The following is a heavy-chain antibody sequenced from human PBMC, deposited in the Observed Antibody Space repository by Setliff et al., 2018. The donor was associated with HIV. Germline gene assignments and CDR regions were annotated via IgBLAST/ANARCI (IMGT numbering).Heavy chain of an antibody. V-gene: IGHV1-18*04. Sequence: ASVKVSCKASGYTFTGYYMHWVRQAPGQGLEWMGWISGYNDNTNFGEKFQGRVTMTTDTSTSTADMELRSLRSDDTAVYYCARVPGARPYYYYYMDVWGKGTTVTVSS. D-gene: IGHD3-10*01. CDR1: GYTFTGYY. J-gene: IGHJ6*03. CDR3: ARVPGARPYYYYYMDV. CDR2: ISGYNDNT.